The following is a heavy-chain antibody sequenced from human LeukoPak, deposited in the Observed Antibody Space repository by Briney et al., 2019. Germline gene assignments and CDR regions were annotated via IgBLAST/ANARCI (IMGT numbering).Heavy chain of an antibody. D-gene: IGHD4-11*01. V-gene: IGHV5-51*01. Sequence: GESLKISCKGSGYSFTSYWIGWMRQMPGKGLEWMGIIYPGDSDTRYSPSFQGQVTISADKSISTAYLQWGSLKASDTVMYYCARHLNDYTSDYWGQGTLVTVSS. CDR2: IYPGDSDT. J-gene: IGHJ4*02. CDR1: GYSFTSYW. CDR3: ARHLNDYTSDY.